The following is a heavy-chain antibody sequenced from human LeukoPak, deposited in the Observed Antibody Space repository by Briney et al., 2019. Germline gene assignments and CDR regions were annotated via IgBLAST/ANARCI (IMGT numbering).Heavy chain of an antibody. Sequence: ASVKVSCKASGYTFTSYAMNWVRQAPGQGLEWMGWINTNTGNPTYAQGFTGRFVFSLDTSVSTAYLQISSLKTEDTAVYYCARDHVKLGSSFHPFDAFDVWGQGTLVTVSS. CDR2: INTNTGNP. J-gene: IGHJ3*01. CDR1: GYTFTSYA. D-gene: IGHD2-2*01. V-gene: IGHV7-4-1*02. CDR3: ARDHVKLGSSFHPFDAFDV.